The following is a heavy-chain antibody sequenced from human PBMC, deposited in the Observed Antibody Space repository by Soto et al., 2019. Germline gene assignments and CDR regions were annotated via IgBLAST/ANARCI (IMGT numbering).Heavy chain of an antibody. J-gene: IGHJ4*02. V-gene: IGHV2-26*01. CDR3: ARALFYSDSDGYYFEFDY. CDR1: GFSLTDTRMG. D-gene: IGHD3-22*01. Sequence: GPTLVKPTETLTLTCSVSGFSLTDTRMGVSWIRQAPGKALEWLAHIISNDDKSYSTSLKSRLTISKDTSKNQVVLRMTNMDPVDTGRYYCARALFYSDSDGYYFEFDYWGPGTLVTVSS. CDR2: IISNDDK.